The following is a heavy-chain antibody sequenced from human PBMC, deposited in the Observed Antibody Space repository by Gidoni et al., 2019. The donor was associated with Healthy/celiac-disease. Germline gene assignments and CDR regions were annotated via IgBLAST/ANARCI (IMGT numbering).Heavy chain of an antibody. CDR1: GFTFSRYG. J-gene: IGHJ4*02. CDR3: AKDRDSDYDYVWGTPDY. CDR2: ISYDGSNK. V-gene: IGHV3-30*18. D-gene: IGHD3-16*01. Sequence: QVQLVESGGGVVQPVSSLTLSCAASGFTFSRYGMHWVRQAPGKGLAWVAVISYDGSNKYYADSVKGRFTISRDNSKNTLYLQMNSLRAEDTAVYYCAKDRDSDYDYVWGTPDYWGQGTLVTVSS.